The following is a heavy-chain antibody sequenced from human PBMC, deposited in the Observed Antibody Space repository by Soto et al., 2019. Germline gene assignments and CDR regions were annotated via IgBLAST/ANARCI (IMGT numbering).Heavy chain of an antibody. CDR3: AKELNPRFDLWGRYGMDV. Sequence: PGGSLRLSCVSSVLTFRNYAMRCVRHSPGKWLEWVSGISGSGGSTYYADSVRGRFAVSRDSSENTLCLQMNSLRAEDTAVYFCAKELNPRFDLWGRYGMDVWGQGTTVTVSS. J-gene: IGHJ6*02. V-gene: IGHV3-23*01. D-gene: IGHD3-16*01. CDR1: VLTFRNYA. CDR2: ISGSGGST.